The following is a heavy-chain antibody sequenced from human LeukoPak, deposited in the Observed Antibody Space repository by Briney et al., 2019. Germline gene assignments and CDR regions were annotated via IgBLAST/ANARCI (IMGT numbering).Heavy chain of an antibody. CDR1: GFGFSSNW. Sequence: GGSLRLSCAASGFGFSSNWMHWVRHAPGQGLVWVSRIKGDGISTNYADSVKGRFTISRDIAKNTLYLQMNSLRAEDTGVYYCAKDHYWSIDYWGRGTLVTVSS. J-gene: IGHJ4*02. CDR2: IKGDGIST. CDR3: AKDHYWSIDY. V-gene: IGHV3-74*01. D-gene: IGHD3-3*01.